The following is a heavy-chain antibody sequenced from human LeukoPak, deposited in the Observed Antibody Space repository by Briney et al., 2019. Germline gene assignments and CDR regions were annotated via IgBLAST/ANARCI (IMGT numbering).Heavy chain of an antibody. D-gene: IGHD3-10*01. CDR3: ARDGDYYGSGSYYNYIDY. CDR1: GFTFSSYW. J-gene: IGHJ4*02. V-gene: IGHV3-7*01. CDR2: IKQDGSEK. Sequence: GGSLRLSCAASGFTFSSYWMSWVRQAPGKGLEWVANIKQDGSEKYYVDSVKGRFTISRDIAKNSLYLQMNSLRAEDTAVYYCARDGDYYGSGSYYNYIDYWGQGTLITVSS.